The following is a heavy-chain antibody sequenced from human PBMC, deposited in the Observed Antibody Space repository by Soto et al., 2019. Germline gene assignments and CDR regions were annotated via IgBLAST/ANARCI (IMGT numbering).Heavy chain of an antibody. Sequence: SETLSLTCTVSGVSVRNGAYYWSWIRQPPGKGPEWIGHIYYDGNTKYSPSLKSRVTISIDISKNRFSLNLSSLTAADTGVYYCARDFGSGYDFDFWGQGTLVTVSS. D-gene: IGHD3-3*01. V-gene: IGHV4-61*08. CDR2: IYYDGNT. CDR3: ARDFGSGYDFDF. J-gene: IGHJ4*02. CDR1: GVSVRNGAYY.